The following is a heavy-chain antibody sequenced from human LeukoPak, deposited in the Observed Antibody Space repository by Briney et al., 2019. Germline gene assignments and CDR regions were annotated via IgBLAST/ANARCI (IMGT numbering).Heavy chain of an antibody. V-gene: IGHV4-59*01. CDR3: ARRTSYDTLVGYKYWYFDL. CDR2: FSDSEST. CDR1: GGSISNYY. D-gene: IGHD3-9*01. J-gene: IGHJ2*01. Sequence: SETLSLTCTVSGGSISNYYWSWLRQPPGRGLECFGYFSDSESTNFYPSLKSRVTMSVDTSKNQLSLKLSSVTAADTAIYYCARRTSYDTLVGYKYWYFDLWGRGTLVTVSS.